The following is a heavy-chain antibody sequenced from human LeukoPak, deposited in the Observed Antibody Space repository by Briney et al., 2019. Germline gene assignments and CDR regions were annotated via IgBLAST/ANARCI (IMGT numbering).Heavy chain of an antibody. CDR2: IKQDGSEK. V-gene: IGHV3-7*01. CDR3: ARDAIVGYSGYDFLYYYMDV. D-gene: IGHD5-12*01. J-gene: IGHJ6*03. Sequence: GGSLRLSCAASGFTFSSYCMSWVRQAPGKGLEWVANIKQDGSEKYYVDSVKGRFTISRDNAKNSLYLQMNSLRAEDTAVYYCARDAIVGYSGYDFLYYYMDVWGKGTTVTVSS. CDR1: GFTFSSYC.